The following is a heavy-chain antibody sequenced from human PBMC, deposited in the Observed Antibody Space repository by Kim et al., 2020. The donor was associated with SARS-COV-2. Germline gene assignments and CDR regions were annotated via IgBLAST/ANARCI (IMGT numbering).Heavy chain of an antibody. Sequence: SETLSLTCTVSGGSISTAFYWGWIRQPPGKGLEWIGSVYYTGDNYYSPSLKGRVTIYVDTSKNQFSLDVNSVTAADTAMYYCARPSSRFGDYALWGQGT. CDR1: GGSISTAFY. D-gene: IGHD3-10*01. J-gene: IGHJ4*02. V-gene: IGHV4-39*01. CDR2: VYYTGDN. CDR3: ARPSSRFGDYAL.